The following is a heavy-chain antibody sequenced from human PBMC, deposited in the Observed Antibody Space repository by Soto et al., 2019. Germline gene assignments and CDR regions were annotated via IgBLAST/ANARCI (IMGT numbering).Heavy chain of an antibody. CDR3: ARGRRRGSCLYYYYGMDV. D-gene: IGHD2-15*01. CDR1: GGSFSGYY. J-gene: IGHJ6*02. CDR2: INHSGST. V-gene: IGHV4-34*01. Sequence: QGQLQQWGAGLLKPSETLSLTCAVYGGSFSGYYWSWIRQPPGKGLEWIGEINHSGSTNYDPSLKSRVTISVDTSKNQFSLKLSSVTAADTAVYYCARGRRRGSCLYYYYGMDVWGQGTTVTVSS.